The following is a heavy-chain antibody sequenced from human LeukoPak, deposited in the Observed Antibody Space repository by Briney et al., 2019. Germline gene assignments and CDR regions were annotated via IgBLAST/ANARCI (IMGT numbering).Heavy chain of an antibody. CDR1: GYTFTSYG. J-gene: IGHJ4*02. V-gene: IGHV1-18*01. Sequence: GASVKVSCKASGYTFTSYGISWVRQAPGQGLEWMGWISAYNGNTNYAQKLQGRVTMTTDTSTSTAYMELRSLRSDDTAVYYCARDEYYYDSSGYYYEGHFDYWGQGTLVTVSS. CDR2: ISAYNGNT. CDR3: ARDEYYYDSSGYYYEGHFDY. D-gene: IGHD3-22*01.